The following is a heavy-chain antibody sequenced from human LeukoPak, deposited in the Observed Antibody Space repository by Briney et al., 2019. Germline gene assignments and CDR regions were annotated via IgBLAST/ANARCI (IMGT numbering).Heavy chain of an antibody. Sequence: SETLSLTCAVYGGSFSGYYWSWIRQPPGKGLEWVGEINHSGSTNYNPSLKSRVTISVDTSKNQFSLKLSSVTAADTAVYYCARTYYYDSSGAVSNFDYWGQGTLVTVSS. D-gene: IGHD3-22*01. J-gene: IGHJ4*02. CDR1: GGSFSGYY. V-gene: IGHV4-34*01. CDR3: ARTYYYDSSGAVSNFDY. CDR2: INHSGST.